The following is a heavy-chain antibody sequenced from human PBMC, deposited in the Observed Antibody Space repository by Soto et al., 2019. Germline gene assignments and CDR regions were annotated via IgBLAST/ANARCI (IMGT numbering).Heavy chain of an antibody. J-gene: IGHJ6*03. CDR2: ISSNGVGT. V-gene: IGHV3-64*01. Sequence: EVQLAESGGGLAQPGGSLRLSCAAAGFTLSGYAMDWVLQAPGKGLEYVSGISSNGVGTYYANSVQGRFTISRDNSKNTVYRQMGSLRPEDMAVYYCARRARPDFYYMDVWGKGTTVTVSS. CDR3: ARRARPDFYYMDV. CDR1: GFTLSGYA. D-gene: IGHD6-6*01.